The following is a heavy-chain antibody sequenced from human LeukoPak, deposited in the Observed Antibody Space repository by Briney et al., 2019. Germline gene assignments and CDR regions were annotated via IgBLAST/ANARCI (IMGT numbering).Heavy chain of an antibody. CDR3: ARATRETIFDY. CDR1: GGSISSGDYY. CDR2: IYYSGST. V-gene: IGHV4-30-4*01. Sequence: PSETLSLTCTVSGGSISSGDYYWSWIRQPPGKGLEWIGYIYYSGSTYYNPSLKSRVTISVDTSKNQFSLKLSSVTAADTAVYYCARATRETIFDYWGQGTLVTVSS. J-gene: IGHJ4*02. D-gene: IGHD1-26*01.